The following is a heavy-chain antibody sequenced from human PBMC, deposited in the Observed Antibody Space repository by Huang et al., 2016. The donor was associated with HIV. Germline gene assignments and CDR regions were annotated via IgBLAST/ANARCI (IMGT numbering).Heavy chain of an antibody. CDR1: GDSISSGGYY. CDR2: IYYRGST. D-gene: IGHD1-1*01. Sequence: QVQLQESGPGLVKPSQTLSLTCTVSGDSISSGGYYWSWIRQPPGKGLEWIGYIYYRGSTYYTPSLKSRVTISVDTSKNQFSLKLSSVTAADTAVYYCAREGKTGTWFDPWGQGTLVTVSS. V-gene: IGHV4-30-4*08. J-gene: IGHJ5*02. CDR3: AREGKTGTWFDP.